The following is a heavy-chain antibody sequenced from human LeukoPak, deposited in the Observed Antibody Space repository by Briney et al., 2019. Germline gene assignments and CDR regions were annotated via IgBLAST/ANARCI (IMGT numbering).Heavy chain of an antibody. CDR2: INHSGST. D-gene: IGHD6-19*01. CDR1: GGSFSGYY. CDR3: ARVGAPIAVAVRSYYFDY. J-gene: IGHJ4*02. V-gene: IGHV4-34*01. Sequence: SETLSLTCAVYGGSFSGYYWSWIRQPPGKGLKWIGEINHSGSTNYNPSLKSRVTISVDTSKNQFSLKLSSVTAADTAVYYCARVGAPIAVAVRSYYFDYWGQGTLVTVSS.